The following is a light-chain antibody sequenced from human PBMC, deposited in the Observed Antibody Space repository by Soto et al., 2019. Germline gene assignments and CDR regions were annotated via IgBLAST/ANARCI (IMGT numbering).Light chain of an antibody. J-gene: IGLJ1*01. CDR3: ISYTVSRSYV. Sequence: QSVLTQPASVSGSPGQSITISCSGTSTDICTYDHVAWFQQFPGKTPKLMIYSVSNRPSGVSYRFSGSKSCNTAPLTISGLQAEDEADYYCISYTVSRSYVFGTGTKVPS. CDR2: SVS. V-gene: IGLV2-14*01. CDR1: STDICTYDH.